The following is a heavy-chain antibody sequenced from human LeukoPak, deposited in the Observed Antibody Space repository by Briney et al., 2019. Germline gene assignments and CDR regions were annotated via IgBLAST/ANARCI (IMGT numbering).Heavy chain of an antibody. D-gene: IGHD7-27*01. CDR2: IYYSGST. Sequence: PSETLSLTCTVSGGSISSSSYYWGWIRQPPGKGLEWIGSIYYSGSTYYNPSLKSRVTISVDTSKNQFSLKLSSVTAADTAVYYCARQANPNTMWGPHLVYYYYYYMDVWGKGTTVTISS. CDR1: GGSISSSSYY. J-gene: IGHJ6*03. CDR3: ARQANPNTMWGPHLVYYYYYYMDV. V-gene: IGHV4-39*01.